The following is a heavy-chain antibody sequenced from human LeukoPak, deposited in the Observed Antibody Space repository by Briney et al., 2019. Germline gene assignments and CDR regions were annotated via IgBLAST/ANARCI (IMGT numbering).Heavy chain of an antibody. CDR2: ISYDGSKK. Sequence: PGGSLRLSCAASGFTFSSYAMHWVRQAPGKGLEWVAVISYDGSKKYYADSVKGRFTISRDNSKNTLYLQMNSLRAEDTAVYYCVRGSPYGTVDYWGQGTLVTVSS. D-gene: IGHD4-17*01. V-gene: IGHV3-30*04. CDR1: GFTFSSYA. CDR3: VRGSPYGTVDY. J-gene: IGHJ4*02.